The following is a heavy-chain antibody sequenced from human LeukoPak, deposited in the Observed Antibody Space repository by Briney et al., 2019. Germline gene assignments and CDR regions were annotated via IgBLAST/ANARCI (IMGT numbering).Heavy chain of an antibody. CDR3: AGDSDGGNSEN. CDR2: IIPIFGIA. Sequence: SVKVSCKASGGTFSSYAISWVRQAPGQGLEWMGRIIPIFGIANYAQKFQGRVTITADKSTSTAYMELSSLRSEDTAVYYCAGDSDGGNSENWGQGTLVTVSS. J-gene: IGHJ4*02. CDR1: GGTFSSYA. D-gene: IGHD4-23*01. V-gene: IGHV1-69*04.